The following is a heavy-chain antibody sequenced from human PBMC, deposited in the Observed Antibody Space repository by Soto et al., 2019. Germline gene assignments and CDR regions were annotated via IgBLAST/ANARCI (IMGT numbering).Heavy chain of an antibody. CDR1: GGSISSGGYY. J-gene: IGHJ5*02. CDR2: IYYSGST. V-gene: IGHV4-31*03. Sequence: LSLTCTVSGGSISSGGYYWSWIRQHPGKGLEWIGYIYYSGSTYYNPSLKSRVTISVDTSKNQFSLKLSSVTAADTAVYYCARERRPDWFDPWGQGTLVTVSS. CDR3: ARERRPDWFDP.